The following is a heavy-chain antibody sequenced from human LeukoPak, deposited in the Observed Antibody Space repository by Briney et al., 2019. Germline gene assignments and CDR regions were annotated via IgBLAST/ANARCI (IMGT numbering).Heavy chain of an antibody. Sequence: ASVEVSCKASGGTFSSYAISWVRQAPGQGLEWMGGIIPIFGTANYAQKFQGRVTITADESTSTAYMELSSLRSEDTAVYYCARALLWFGETPHWFDPWGQGTLVTVSS. CDR2: IIPIFGTA. D-gene: IGHD3-10*01. J-gene: IGHJ5*02. CDR3: ARALLWFGETPHWFDP. V-gene: IGHV1-69*13. CDR1: GGTFSSYA.